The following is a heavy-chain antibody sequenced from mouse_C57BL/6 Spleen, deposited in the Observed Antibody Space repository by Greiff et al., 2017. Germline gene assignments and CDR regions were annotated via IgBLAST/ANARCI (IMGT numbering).Heavy chain of an antibody. D-gene: IGHD4-1*01. V-gene: IGHV5-9-1*02. CDR2: ISSGGDYI. J-gene: IGHJ2*01. CDR1: GFTFSSYA. CDR3: TREVSGTHYFDY. Sequence: EVHLVESGEGLVKPGGSLKLSCAASGFTFSSYAMSWVRQTPEKRLEWVAYISSGGDYIYYADTVKGRFTISRDNARNTLYLQMSSLKSEDTAMYYCTREVSGTHYFDYWGQGTTLTVSS.